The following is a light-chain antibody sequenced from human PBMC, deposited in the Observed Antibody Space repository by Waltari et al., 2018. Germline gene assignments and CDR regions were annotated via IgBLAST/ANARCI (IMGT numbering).Light chain of an antibody. J-gene: IGLJ2*01. CDR3: QSYDSSLSGSV. CDR1: SSNIGAGYD. Sequence: QSVLTQPPSVSGAPGQRVTISCTGSSSNIGAGYDVHWYQQLPGTAPKLPIYGNRNRPSGVPDRLSGSKSGTSAALAITGLQAEYEADYYCQSYDSSLSGSVFGGGTKLTVL. V-gene: IGLV1-40*01. CDR2: GNR.